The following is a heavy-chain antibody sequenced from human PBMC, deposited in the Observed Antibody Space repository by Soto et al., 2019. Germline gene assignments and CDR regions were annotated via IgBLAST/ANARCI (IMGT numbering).Heavy chain of an antibody. V-gene: IGHV3-66*01. CDR3: ARGRSASSDFDY. J-gene: IGHJ4*02. CDR2: IYSGGTT. D-gene: IGHD3-10*01. CDR1: GFSVSTNY. Sequence: EVQLVESGGGLVQPGGSLRLSCAASGFSVSTNYMNWVRQAPGKGLEWVSVIYSGGTTYYADSVKGRFTISRDNSKNTLCLQMNSLRAEDTAVYYCARGRSASSDFDYWGQGTLVTVSS.